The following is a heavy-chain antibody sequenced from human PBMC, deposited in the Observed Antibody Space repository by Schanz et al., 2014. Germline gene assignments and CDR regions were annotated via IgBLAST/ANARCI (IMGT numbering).Heavy chain of an antibody. V-gene: IGHV3-23*01. CDR2: ISGGGGTT. J-gene: IGHJ3*01. Sequence: EMQLLESGGGLAQPGGSLRLSCAASGFTLSNYAMSWVRQAPGKGLEWVSAISGGGGTTYYTESVKGRFTISRDNSKSTLYLQMNSLRAEVTAVYYCAKDGPGGAGSYSADGGMDVWGQGTMVTVSS. D-gene: IGHD3-10*01. CDR1: GFTLSNYA. CDR3: AKDGPGGAGSYSADGGMDV.